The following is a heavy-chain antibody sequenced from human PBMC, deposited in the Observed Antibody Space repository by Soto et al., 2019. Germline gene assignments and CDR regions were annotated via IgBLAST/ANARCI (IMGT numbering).Heavy chain of an antibody. CDR1: GYSISSGNY. Sequence: LSLTCAVSGYSISSGNYWAWIRQPPERGLEWIGSLYHIGSTHYNTSLKSRVTISVDTSKNHFSLELSSVTAADTAMYYCSSSTSCYGESCVDVWGQGTMVTVSS. D-gene: IGHD2-2*01. CDR2: LYHIGST. CDR3: SSSTSCYGESCVDV. J-gene: IGHJ6*02. V-gene: IGHV4-38-2*01.